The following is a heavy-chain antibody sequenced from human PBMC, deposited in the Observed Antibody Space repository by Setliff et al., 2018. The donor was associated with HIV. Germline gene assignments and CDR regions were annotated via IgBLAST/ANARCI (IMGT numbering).Heavy chain of an antibody. CDR2: IYHRGST. Sequence: KPSETLSLTCTVSSGSISGDNWWSWVRQPPGKGLEWIGEIYHRGSTNYNPSLKSRVTISVDKSKNQFSLKLTSVTAADTAVYYCAVRRYYDSTGYYDYWGQGTLVTVS. J-gene: IGHJ4*02. D-gene: IGHD3-22*01. CDR3: AVRRYYDSTGYYDY. CDR1: SGSISGDNW. V-gene: IGHV4-4*02.